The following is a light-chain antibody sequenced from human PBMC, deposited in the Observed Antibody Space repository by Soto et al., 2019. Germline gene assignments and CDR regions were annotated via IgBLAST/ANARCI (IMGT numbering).Light chain of an antibody. V-gene: IGLV1-40*01. CDR1: SSNIGAGYD. CDR3: QSYDSSRYV. CDR2: GNS. J-gene: IGLJ1*01. Sequence: QSALTQPPSVSGAPGQRVTISCTGSSSNIGAGYDVHWYQQLPGTAPKLLIYGNSNRPSGVPDRFSGSKSGTSASLAITGLQAEDEADYYCQSYDSSRYVFVTGTKVTVL.